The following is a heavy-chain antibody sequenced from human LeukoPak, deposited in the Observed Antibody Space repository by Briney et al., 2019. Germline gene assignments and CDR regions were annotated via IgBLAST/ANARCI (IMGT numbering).Heavy chain of an antibody. CDR1: GFTFSSYG. CDR3: ARVGLMATRPFDAFDI. J-gene: IGHJ3*02. Sequence: GGSLRLSCAASGFTFSSYGMHWVRQAPGKGLEWVAVIWYDGSNKYYADSVKGRFTISRDNSKNTLYLQMNSLRAEDTAVYYCARVGLMATRPFDAFDIWGQGTMVTVSS. D-gene: IGHD5-24*01. V-gene: IGHV3-33*01. CDR2: IWYDGSNK.